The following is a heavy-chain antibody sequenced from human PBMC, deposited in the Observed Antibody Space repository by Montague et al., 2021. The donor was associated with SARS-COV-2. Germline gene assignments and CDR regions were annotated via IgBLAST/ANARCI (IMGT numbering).Heavy chain of an antibody. J-gene: IGHJ6*04. D-gene: IGHD3/OR15-3a*01. V-gene: IGHV4-59*01. CDR3: ARDLLPPRTGIKTNFFGQDV. CDR1: GGFISSSY. Sequence: SETLSLTCTVPGGFISSSYWSWIRQPPGKGLEWIGYIYHSGNTNYNPSLKSRVTISIDTSMNQFSLSLSSMTAADTAVYFCARDLLPPRTGIKTNFFGQDVWGKGTTVIVTS. CDR2: IYHSGNT.